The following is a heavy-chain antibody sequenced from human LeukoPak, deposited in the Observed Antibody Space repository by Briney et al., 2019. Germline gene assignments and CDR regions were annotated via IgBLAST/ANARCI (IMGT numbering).Heavy chain of an antibody. CDR3: ARVRLAAAGTWTP. Sequence: GGSLRLSCAASGFTFDDYGMSWVRQAPGKGLEWVSSISSSSSYIYYADSVKGRFTISRDNAKNSLYLQMNSLRAEDTAVYYCARVRLAAAGTWTPWGQGTLVTVSS. D-gene: IGHD6-13*01. CDR2: ISSSSSYI. J-gene: IGHJ5*02. CDR1: GFTFDDYG. V-gene: IGHV3-21*04.